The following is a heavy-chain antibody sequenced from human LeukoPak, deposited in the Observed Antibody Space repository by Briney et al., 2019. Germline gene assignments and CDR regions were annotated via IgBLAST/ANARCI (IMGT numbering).Heavy chain of an antibody. Sequence: SETLSLTCTVSGGSISSSSYYWGWIRQPPGKGLEWIGSIYYSGSTYYNPSLKSRVTISVDTSKNQFSLKLSSVTAADTAVYYCARETFRVGNYYIDYWGQGTLVTVSS. CDR1: GGSISSSSYY. J-gene: IGHJ4*02. CDR2: IYYSGST. V-gene: IGHV4-39*02. CDR3: ARETFRVGNYYIDY. D-gene: IGHD3-16*01.